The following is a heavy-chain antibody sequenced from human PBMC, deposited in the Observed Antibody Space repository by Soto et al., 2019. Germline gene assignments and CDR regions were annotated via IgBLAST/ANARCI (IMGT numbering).Heavy chain of an antibody. Sequence: QVQLVQSGAEVKKPGASVKVSCKASGYTFTSYYMHWVRLAPGQGLEWMGIINPDGGGTSYAQQIQGRIIMTRDTSTSTVYMEMSSLRSEDTAVYYCAVGGNYLSMDVWGQGTTVTVSS. CDR3: AVGGNYLSMDV. CDR1: GYTFTSYY. J-gene: IGHJ6*02. D-gene: IGHD4-4*01. V-gene: IGHV1-46*01. CDR2: INPDGGGT.